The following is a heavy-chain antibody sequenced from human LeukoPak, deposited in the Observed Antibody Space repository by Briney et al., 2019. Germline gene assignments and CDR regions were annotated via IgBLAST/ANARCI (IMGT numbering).Heavy chain of an antibody. CDR1: GGSISSGDFY. V-gene: IGHV4-31*03. Sequence: SETLSLTCTVSGGSISSGDFYWSWIRQHPGKGLEWIGYIYYSGTTYYSPSLKSRVSISLDTTKNQFSLKLSSVTAADTAVYYCARALGTGWSQKEWGQETLVTVSS. CDR2: IYYSGTT. J-gene: IGHJ4*02. CDR3: ARALGTGWSQKE. D-gene: IGHD6-19*01.